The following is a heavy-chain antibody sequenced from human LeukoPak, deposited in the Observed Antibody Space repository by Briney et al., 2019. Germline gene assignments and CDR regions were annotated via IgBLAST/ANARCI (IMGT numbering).Heavy chain of an antibody. Sequence: SETLSLTCSVSGGSLSSFYWSWVRQPAGKGLERIGRIYTSGSTNYNPSLKSRVTMSIDTSKNQFSLKLRSVTAADTAVYYCTRLDHHAFDIWGQGTMVTVSS. CDR3: TRLDHHAFDI. J-gene: IGHJ3*02. CDR2: IYTSGST. CDR1: GGSLSSFY. V-gene: IGHV4-4*07.